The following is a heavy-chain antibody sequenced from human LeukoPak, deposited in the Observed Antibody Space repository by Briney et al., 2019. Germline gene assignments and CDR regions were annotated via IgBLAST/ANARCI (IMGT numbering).Heavy chain of an antibody. CDR2: MXPNSGNT. Sequence: GASVXXXCKASGYTFTSYDXNWVRQXTXXGXEXMGXMXPNSGNTGYAQKFQGRVTMTRNTSISTAYMELSSLRSEDTAVYYCAREGTGLELPYYYYMDVWGKGTTVTVSS. J-gene: IGHJ6*03. CDR3: AREGTGLELPYYYYMDV. V-gene: IGHV1-8*01. D-gene: IGHD1-7*01. CDR1: GYTFTSYD.